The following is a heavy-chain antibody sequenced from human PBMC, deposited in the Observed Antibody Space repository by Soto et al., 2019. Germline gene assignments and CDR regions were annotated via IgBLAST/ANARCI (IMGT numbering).Heavy chain of an antibody. J-gene: IGHJ6*02. Sequence: SVKVSCKASGGTFSSYAISWVRQAPGQGLEWMGGIIPIFGTANYAQKFQGRVTITADESTSTAYMELGSLRSEDTAVYYCARPDIVVVPAAYYYYGMDVWGQGTTVTVSS. D-gene: IGHD2-2*01. CDR1: GGTFSSYA. CDR2: IIPIFGTA. CDR3: ARPDIVVVPAAYYYYGMDV. V-gene: IGHV1-69*13.